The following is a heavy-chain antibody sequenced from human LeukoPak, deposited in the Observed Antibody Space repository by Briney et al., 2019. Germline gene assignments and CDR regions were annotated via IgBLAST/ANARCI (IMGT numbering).Heavy chain of an antibody. CDR2: INPSGGST. Sequence: GASVKVSCKASGYTFINYYMHWVRQAPGQGLEWMGIINPSGGSTSYAQKLQGRVTMTTDTSTSTAYMELRSLRSDDTAVYYCARMYYYGSGSYPAIKYYFDYWGQGTLVTVSS. CDR3: ARMYYYGSGSYPAIKYYFDY. CDR1: GYTFINYY. J-gene: IGHJ4*02. V-gene: IGHV1-46*01. D-gene: IGHD3-10*01.